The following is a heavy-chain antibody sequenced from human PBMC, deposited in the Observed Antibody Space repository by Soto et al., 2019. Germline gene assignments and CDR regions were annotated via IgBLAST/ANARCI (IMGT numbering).Heavy chain of an antibody. CDR3: ARDKIGGDTAMASYFDY. CDR1: GYTFTGYY. D-gene: IGHD5-18*01. V-gene: IGHV1-2*04. CDR2: INPNSGGT. J-gene: IGHJ4*02. Sequence: QVQLVQSGAEVKKPGASVKVSCKASGYTFTGYYMHWVRQAPGQGLEWMGWINPNSGGTNYAQKFQGWVTMTRDTSISTAYMELSRLRSDDTAVYYCARDKIGGDTAMASYFDYWGQGTLVTVSS.